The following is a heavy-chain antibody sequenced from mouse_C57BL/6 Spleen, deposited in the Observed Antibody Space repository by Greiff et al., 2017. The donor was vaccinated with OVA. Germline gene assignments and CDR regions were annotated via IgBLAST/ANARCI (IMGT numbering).Heavy chain of an antibody. CDR3: ARALAYCSSYGDFDV. V-gene: IGHV1-52*01. CDR1: GYTFTSYW. D-gene: IGHD1-1*01. CDR2: IDPSDSET. J-gene: IGHJ1*03. Sequence: VQLQQPGAELVRPGSSVKLSCKASGYTFTSYWMHWVTQRPLPGLEWIGNIDPSDSETHYNQKFKDKATLTVDKSSSTAYMQLSSLTSEDAAGYYCARALAYCSSYGDFDVWGTGTTVTVSS.